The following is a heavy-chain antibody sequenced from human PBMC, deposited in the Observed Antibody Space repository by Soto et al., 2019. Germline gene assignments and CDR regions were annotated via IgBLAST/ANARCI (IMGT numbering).Heavy chain of an antibody. Sequence: DVQVLESGGGLVQPGGSLRLSCAASGFTFNNYAMNWVRQAPGKGLEWVSGIIGDGSTTYYADSVKGRFTISRDNSKNTLFLQMNSLRAEDTAVYYCARGKGQTVSSTNYWGQGALVTVSS. V-gene: IGHV3-23*01. CDR1: GFTFNNYA. D-gene: IGHD2-2*01. J-gene: IGHJ4*02. CDR3: ARGKGQTVSSTNY. CDR2: IIGDGSTT.